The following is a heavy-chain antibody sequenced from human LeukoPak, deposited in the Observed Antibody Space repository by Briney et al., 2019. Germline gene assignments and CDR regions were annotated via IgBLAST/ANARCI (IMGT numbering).Heavy chain of an antibody. Sequence: SETLSLTCAVSGASISGSGYYWSWIRQPPGKGLEWIGEINHSGSTNYNPSLKSRVTISVDTSKNQFSLKLSSVTAADTAVYYCARRSLGYYYGSGSSPELDYWGQGTLVTVSS. D-gene: IGHD3-10*01. CDR1: GASISGSGYY. V-gene: IGHV4-34*01. J-gene: IGHJ4*02. CDR3: ARRSLGYYYGSGSSPELDY. CDR2: INHSGST.